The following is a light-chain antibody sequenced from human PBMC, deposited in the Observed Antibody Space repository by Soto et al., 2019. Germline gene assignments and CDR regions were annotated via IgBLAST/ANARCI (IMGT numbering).Light chain of an antibody. CDR1: SGSVSTSSF. V-gene: IGLV8-61*01. J-gene: IGLJ3*02. CDR3: VLYMGGGIWV. CDR2: STN. Sequence: QTVVTQEPSFSVSPGGTVTLTCGLSSGSVSTSSFPSWYQQTPGQAPRTLFYSTNTRSSGVPDRFSGSILGNKAALTITGARADDECDYYCVLYMGGGIWVFGGGTKVTVL.